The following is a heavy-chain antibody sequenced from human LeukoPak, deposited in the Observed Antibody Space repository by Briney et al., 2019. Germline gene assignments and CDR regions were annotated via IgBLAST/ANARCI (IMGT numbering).Heavy chain of an antibody. Sequence: GWSLRLSCTASGFNFNDYDINWVRQVPGKGLEWVSGINWNSVHIGYADSVRGRFTISRDNAKNTPYLQMSSLRAEDTAVYYCARDVGTWGQGTLVTVSS. D-gene: IGHD7-27*01. J-gene: IGHJ5*02. CDR2: INWNSVHI. CDR1: GFNFNDYD. CDR3: ARDVGT. V-gene: IGHV3-9*01.